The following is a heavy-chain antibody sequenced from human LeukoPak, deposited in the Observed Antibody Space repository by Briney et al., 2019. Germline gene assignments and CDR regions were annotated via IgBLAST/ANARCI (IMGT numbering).Heavy chain of an antibody. V-gene: IGHV4-4*07. CDR2: IYTSGST. D-gene: IGHD6-19*01. CDR3: ARDYGGWLDYYYYGMDV. J-gene: IGHJ6*02. CDR1: GGSISSYY. Sequence: SETLSLTCTVSGGSISSYYWSWIRQPAGKGLAWIGRIYTSGSTNYNPSLKSRVTMSVDTSKNQFSLKLSSVTAADTAVYYCARDYGGWLDYYYYGMDVWGQGTTVTVSS.